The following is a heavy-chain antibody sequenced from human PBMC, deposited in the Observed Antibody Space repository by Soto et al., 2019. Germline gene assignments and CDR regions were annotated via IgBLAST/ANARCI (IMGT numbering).Heavy chain of an antibody. CDR1: GGTFSSYA. CDR3: ASHRYQLLSYYYYYGMDV. CDR2: IIPIFGTA. D-gene: IGHD2-2*01. J-gene: IGHJ6*02. Sequence: SVKVSCKASGGTFSSYAISWVRQAPGQGLEWMGGIIPIFGTANYAQKFQGRVTITADKSKNQFSLKLSSVTAADTAVYYCASHRYQLLSYYYYYGMDVWGQGTTVTVSS. V-gene: IGHV1-69*06.